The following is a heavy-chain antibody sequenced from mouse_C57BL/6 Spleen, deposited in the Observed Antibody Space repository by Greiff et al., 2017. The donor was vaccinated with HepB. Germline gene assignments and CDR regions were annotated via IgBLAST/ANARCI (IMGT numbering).Heavy chain of an antibody. V-gene: IGHV1-64*01. J-gene: IGHJ2*01. CDR3: ARAYYGSSYASFDY. Sequence: QVQLQQPGAELVKPGASVKLSCKASGYTFTSYWMHWVKQRPGQGLEWIGMIHPNSGSTNYNEKFKSKATLTVDKSSSTAYMQLSSLTSEDSAVYYCARAYYGSSYASFDYWGQGTTLTVSS. CDR2: IHPNSGST. CDR1: GYTFTSYW. D-gene: IGHD1-1*01.